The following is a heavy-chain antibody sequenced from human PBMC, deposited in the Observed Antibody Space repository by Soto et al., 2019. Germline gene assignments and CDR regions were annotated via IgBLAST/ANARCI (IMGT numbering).Heavy chain of an antibody. CDR2: IKQDGSEK. D-gene: IGHD2-2*01. CDR1: GFTFSSYW. Sequence: PGESLKISCAASGFTFSSYWMSWVRQAPGKGLEWVANIKQDGSEKYYVDSVKGRFTISRDNAKNSLYLQMNSLRAEDTAVYYCARGYCSSTSCPNYYYYGMDVWGQGTTVTVSS. CDR3: ARGYCSSTSCPNYYYYGMDV. V-gene: IGHV3-7*03. J-gene: IGHJ6*02.